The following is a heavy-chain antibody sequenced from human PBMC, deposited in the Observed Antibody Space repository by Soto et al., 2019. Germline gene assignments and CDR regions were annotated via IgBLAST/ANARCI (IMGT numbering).Heavy chain of an antibody. V-gene: IGHV3-23*01. CDR3: AKGGYCSGGSCSPDAFDI. CDR2: ISGSGGST. J-gene: IGHJ3*02. Sequence: PGGSLRLSCAASGFTFSSYAMSWVRQAPGKGLEWVSAISGSGGSTYYADSVKGRFTISRDNSKNTLYLQMNSLRAEDTAVYYCAKGGYCSGGSCSPDAFDIWGKGKMVTVSS. CDR1: GFTFSSYA. D-gene: IGHD2-15*01.